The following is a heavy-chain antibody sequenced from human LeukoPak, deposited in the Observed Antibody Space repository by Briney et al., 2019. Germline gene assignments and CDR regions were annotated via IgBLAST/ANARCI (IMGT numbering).Heavy chain of an antibody. D-gene: IGHD6-6*01. Sequence: ASVKVSCKASGGTFSSYAISWVRQAPGQGLEWMGGIIPIFGTANYAQKFQGRVTITADKSTSTAYMELSSLRSEDTAVYYCASGGIAARQPSGWFDPWGQGTLVTVSS. CDR1: GGTFSSYA. CDR2: IIPIFGTA. J-gene: IGHJ5*02. V-gene: IGHV1-69*06. CDR3: ASGGIAARQPSGWFDP.